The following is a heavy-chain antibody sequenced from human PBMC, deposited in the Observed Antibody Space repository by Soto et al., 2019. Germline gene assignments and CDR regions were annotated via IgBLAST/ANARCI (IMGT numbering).Heavy chain of an antibody. J-gene: IGHJ6*02. V-gene: IGHV1-69*06. D-gene: IGHD5-18*01. Sequence: ASVKVSCKASGGTFSSYAISWVRQAPGQGLEWMGGIIPIFGTANYAQKFQGRVTITADKSTSTAYMELSSLRSEDTAVYYCARKKGGYSYYGFSYGMDVWGQGTRV. CDR3: ARKKGGYSYYGFSYGMDV. CDR2: IIPIFGTA. CDR1: GGTFSSYA.